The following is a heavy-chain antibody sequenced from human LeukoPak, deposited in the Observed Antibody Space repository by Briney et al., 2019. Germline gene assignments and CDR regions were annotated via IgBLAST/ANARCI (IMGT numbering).Heavy chain of an antibody. CDR3: ARDESGGTEFDY. CDR1: GYTFTGYY. Sequence: ASVKFSCKASGYTFTGYYMHWVRQAPGQGLEWMGWINPNSGGTNYAQKFQGRVTMTRDTSISTAYMELSRLSSDDTALYYCARDESGGTEFDYWGQGTLVTVSS. V-gene: IGHV1-2*02. D-gene: IGHD1-7*01. CDR2: INPNSGGT. J-gene: IGHJ4*02.